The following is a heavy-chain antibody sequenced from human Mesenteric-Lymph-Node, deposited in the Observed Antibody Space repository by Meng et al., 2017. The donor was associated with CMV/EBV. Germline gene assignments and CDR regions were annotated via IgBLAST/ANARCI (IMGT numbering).Heavy chain of an antibody. J-gene: IGHJ6*02. CDR3: ARGVNYYYYGMDV. CDR2: IYYSGST. Sequence: SETLSLTCTVSGGSISSYYWSWIRQPPGKGLEWIGYIYYSGSTNYNPSLRSRVTISVDTSKNQFSLKLSSVTAADTAVYYCARGVNYYYYGMDVWGQGTTVTVSS. CDR1: GGSISSYY. D-gene: IGHD2-21*01. V-gene: IGHV4-59*01.